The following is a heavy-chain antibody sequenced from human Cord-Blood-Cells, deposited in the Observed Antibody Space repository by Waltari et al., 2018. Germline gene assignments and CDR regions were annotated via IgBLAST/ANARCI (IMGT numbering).Heavy chain of an antibody. CDR2: IYYSGST. Sequence: QVQLQESGPGLVKPSQTLSLTCTASGGSISSGGYYWSWIRPHPGKGLAWIGYIYYSGSTYYNPSLKSRVTISVDTSKNQFSLKLSSVTAADTAVYYCARVPAAARTNWFDPWGQGTLVTVSS. D-gene: IGHD6-13*01. CDR1: GGSISSGGYY. V-gene: IGHV4-31*03. J-gene: IGHJ5*02. CDR3: ARVPAAARTNWFDP.